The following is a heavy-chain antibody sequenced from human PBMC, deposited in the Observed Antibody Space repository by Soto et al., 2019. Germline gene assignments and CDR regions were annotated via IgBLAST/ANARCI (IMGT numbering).Heavy chain of an antibody. J-gene: IGHJ6*02. Sequence: EVQLVESGGGVVRPGGSLRLSSAASGFTFDDYGMSWVRQAPGKGLEWVSGINWNGGSTGYADSVKGRFTISRDNAKNSLDLQMNSLRAEDTALYYCARSSGYGNYYYYGMDVWGRGTTVTVSS. CDR2: INWNGGST. CDR3: ARSSGYGNYYYYGMDV. D-gene: IGHD5-12*01. CDR1: GFTFDDYG. V-gene: IGHV3-20*04.